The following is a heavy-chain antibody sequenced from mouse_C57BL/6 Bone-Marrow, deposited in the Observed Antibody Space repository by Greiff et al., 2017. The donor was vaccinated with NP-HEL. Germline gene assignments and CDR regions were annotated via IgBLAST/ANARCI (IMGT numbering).Heavy chain of an antibody. CDR2: ISDGGSYT. Sequence: EVQRVESGGGLVKPGGSLKLSCAASGFTFSSYAMSWVRQTPEKRLEWVATISDGGSYTYYPDNVKGRFTISRDNAKNNLYLQMSHLKSEDTAMYYCARASYYPYAMDYWGQGTSVTVSS. J-gene: IGHJ4*01. CDR3: ARASYYPYAMDY. CDR1: GFTFSSYA. D-gene: IGHD1-1*01. V-gene: IGHV5-4*01.